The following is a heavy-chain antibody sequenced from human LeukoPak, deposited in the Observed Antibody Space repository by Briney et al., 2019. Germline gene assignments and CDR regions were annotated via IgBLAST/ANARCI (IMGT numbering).Heavy chain of an antibody. V-gene: IGHV3-7*03. D-gene: IGHD2-21*02. CDR2: INQDENHR. J-gene: IGHJ4*02. CDR1: GIIFSSYS. Sequence: GGSLRLSCAVSGIIFSSYSMNWVRQAPGKGLEWVASINQDENHRHYVPSARGRFTISRDNAKNSLLLQMNSLTAEDTAIYYCARSGPQAPDCYHYWGQGTQVTVSS. CDR3: ARSGPQAPDCYHY.